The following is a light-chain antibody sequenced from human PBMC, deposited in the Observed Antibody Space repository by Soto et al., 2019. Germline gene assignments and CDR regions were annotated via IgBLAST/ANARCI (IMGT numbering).Light chain of an antibody. Sequence: QAVVTQSSSASASLGSSVKLTCILSSGHSTYIIAWHQQQPGKAPRFLMTLDRSGSYNRGSGVPDCFSGSSSGADRYLTISNLQFEDEGDYYCETWYSNTHKVFGGGTKVTVL. CDR3: ETWYSNTHKV. J-gene: IGLJ3*02. CDR1: SGHSTYI. V-gene: IGLV4-60*02. CDR2: LDRSGSY.